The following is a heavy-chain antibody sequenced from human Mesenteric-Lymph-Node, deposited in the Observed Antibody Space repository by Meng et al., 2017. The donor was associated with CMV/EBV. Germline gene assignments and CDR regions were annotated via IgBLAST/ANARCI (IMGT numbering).Heavy chain of an antibody. CDR1: GFTFSSYA. V-gene: IGHV3-23*01. Sequence: GESLKISCAASGFTFSSYAMSWVRQAPGKGLEWVSAISGSGGSTYYADSVKGRFTISRDNSKNTLYLQMNSLRAEDTAVYYCAKEFGDYSNFYVMDVWGQGTTVTVSS. CDR3: AKEFGDYSNFYVMDV. J-gene: IGHJ6*02. CDR2: ISGSGGST. D-gene: IGHD4-11*01.